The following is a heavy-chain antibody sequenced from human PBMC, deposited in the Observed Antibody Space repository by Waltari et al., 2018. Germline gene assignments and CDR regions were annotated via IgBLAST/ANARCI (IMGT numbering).Heavy chain of an antibody. CDR1: GYTFPGYY. CDR2: INPNSGGT. V-gene: IGHV1-2*06. J-gene: IGHJ6*03. Sequence: QVQLVQSGAEVKKPGASVKVSCQASGYTFPGYYMHWGRPAPGQGLEWMGRINPNSGGTNYAQKFQGRVTMTRDTSISTAYMELSRLRSDDTAVYYCARVGLKGGATSSYYYMDVWGKGTTVTVSS. D-gene: IGHD1-26*01. CDR3: ARVGLKGGATSSYYYMDV.